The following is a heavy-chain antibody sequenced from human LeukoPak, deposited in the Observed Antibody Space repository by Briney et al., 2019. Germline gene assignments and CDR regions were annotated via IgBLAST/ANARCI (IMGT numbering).Heavy chain of an antibody. D-gene: IGHD6-13*01. V-gene: IGHV3-23*01. CDR2: VCGGGSGT. J-gene: IGHJ4*02. Sequence: GESLRLSCAGAGFTFSSCAMSWVRQAPGKGLEWVSDVCGGGSGTYYTDSVKGRFTVSRDNSKNTLYLQMNSLRAEDTAVYYCAKSKQYSSTFFDYWGQGTLVTVSS. CDR3: AKSKQYSSTFFDY. CDR1: GFTFSSCA.